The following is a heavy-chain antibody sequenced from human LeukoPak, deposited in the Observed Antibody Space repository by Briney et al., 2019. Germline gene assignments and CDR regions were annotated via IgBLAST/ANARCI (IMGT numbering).Heavy chain of an antibody. D-gene: IGHD2-2*01. CDR1: GYTFTGYY. CDR2: TNPNSGGT. V-gene: IGHV1-2*02. CDR3: ASDCSSTSCYGESDY. J-gene: IGHJ4*02. Sequence: GASVKVSCKASGYTFTGYYMHWVRQAPGQGLEWMGWTNPNSGGTNYAQKFQGRVTMTRDTSISTAYMELSRLRSDDTAVYYCASDCSSTSCYGESDYWGQGTLVTVSS.